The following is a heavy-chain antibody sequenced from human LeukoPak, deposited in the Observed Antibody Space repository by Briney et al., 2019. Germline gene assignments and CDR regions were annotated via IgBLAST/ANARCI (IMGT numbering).Heavy chain of an antibody. Sequence: PSETLSLTCAVYGGSFSGYYWSWIRQPPGKGLEWIGEINHSGSTNYNPSLKSRVTISVDTSKNQFSLKLSSVTAADTAVYYCARDTRTVTTPLQHRYYYYGMDVWGQGTTVTVSS. V-gene: IGHV4-34*01. CDR2: INHSGST. CDR1: GGSFSGYY. CDR3: ARDTRTVTTPLQHRYYYYGMDV. J-gene: IGHJ6*02. D-gene: IGHD4-11*01.